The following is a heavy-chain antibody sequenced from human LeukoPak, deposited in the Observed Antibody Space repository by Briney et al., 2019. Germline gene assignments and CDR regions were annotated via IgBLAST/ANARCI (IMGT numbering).Heavy chain of an antibody. J-gene: IGHJ5*02. V-gene: IGHV3-7*03. CDR2: IREERGQE. Sequence: GGSLRLSCVASGLTFSNHWMSWVRQAPGRGLEWVANIREERGQEYYVDSVKGRFTISKNSAKNSLYLQMNTLRVEDTAMYYCASLDTAKQPLANHWGQGTLVTVSS. D-gene: IGHD5-18*01. CDR1: GLTFSNHW. CDR3: ASLDTAKQPLANH.